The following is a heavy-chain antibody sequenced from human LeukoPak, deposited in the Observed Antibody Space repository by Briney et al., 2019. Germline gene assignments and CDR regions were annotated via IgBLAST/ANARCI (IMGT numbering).Heavy chain of an antibody. CDR2: IDPDGSDI. CDR3: ARLGATGDYFDY. Sequence: GGSLRLSCAASGFTFSDYWMHWVRQTPGRGLVWVSRIDPDGSDILYADSVKGRFTISRDNAKNSLYLQMNSLRAEDTAVYYCARLGATGDYFDYWGQGTLVTVSS. J-gene: IGHJ4*02. D-gene: IGHD1-26*01. CDR1: GFTFSDYW. V-gene: IGHV3-74*01.